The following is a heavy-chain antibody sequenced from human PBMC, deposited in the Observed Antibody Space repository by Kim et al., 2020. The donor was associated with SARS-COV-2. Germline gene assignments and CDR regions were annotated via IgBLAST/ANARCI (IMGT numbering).Heavy chain of an antibody. Sequence: GGSLRLSCAASGFTFSSYSMNWVRQAPGKGLEWVPSISSSSSYIYYADSVKGRFTISRDNAKNSLYLQMNSLRAEDTAVYCCARGGDSSGWYYYYYGMDVWGQGTTVTVSS. CDR3: ARGGDSSGWYYYYYGMDV. D-gene: IGHD6-19*01. CDR1: GFTFSSYS. CDR2: ISSSSSYI. J-gene: IGHJ6*02. V-gene: IGHV3-21*01.